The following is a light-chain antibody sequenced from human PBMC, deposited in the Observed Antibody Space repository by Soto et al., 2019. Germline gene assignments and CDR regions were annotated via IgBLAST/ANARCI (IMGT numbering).Light chain of an antibody. CDR2: AAS. J-gene: IGKJ4*01. CDR1: QRVNSY. CDR3: QQSYIAPLT. V-gene: IGKV1-39*01. Sequence: DIQMTQSPSSLSASVGDRVTITCRASQRVNSYLNWYQHKPGKAPELLVFAASNLQSGVPSRFSGSGSGTDFTLTISNLQREDFATYYCQQSYIAPLTFGGGTKVEIK.